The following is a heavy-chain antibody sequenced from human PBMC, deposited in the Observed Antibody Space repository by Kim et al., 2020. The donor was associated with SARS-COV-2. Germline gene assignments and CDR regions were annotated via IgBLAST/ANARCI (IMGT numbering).Heavy chain of an antibody. CDR3: AKSSRGSGWFRGYFDH. Sequence: GGSLRLSCSASGFTFSSYAMIWVHQAPGQGLEWISAISGSGGSTDYADSVKGRCTISRDTSKNTVYLRMTNLRGEDTATYYCAKSSRGSGWFRGYFDHWG. CDR1: GFTFSSYA. D-gene: IGHD6-19*01. J-gene: IGHJ1*01. V-gene: IGHV3-23*01. CDR2: ISGSGGST.